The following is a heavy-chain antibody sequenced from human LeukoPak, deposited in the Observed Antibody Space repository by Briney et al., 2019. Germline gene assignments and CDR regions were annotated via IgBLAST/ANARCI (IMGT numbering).Heavy chain of an antibody. V-gene: IGHV4-34*01. CDR3: ARTRRSYHDSSGYYQRPYNYFDY. CDR1: GGSFSGYY. Sequence: SETLSLTCAVYGGSFSGYYWSWIRQPPGKGLEWIGEINHSGSTNYNPSLKSRVTMSVDTAKNQLSLKLRSVTAADTAVYYCARTRRSYHDSSGYYQRPYNYFDYWGQGTLVTVSS. J-gene: IGHJ4*02. D-gene: IGHD3-22*01. CDR2: INHSGST.